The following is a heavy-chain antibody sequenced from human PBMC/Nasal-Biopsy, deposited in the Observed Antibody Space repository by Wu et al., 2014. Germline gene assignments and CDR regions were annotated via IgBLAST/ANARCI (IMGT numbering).Heavy chain of an antibody. J-gene: IGHJ4*02. CDR2: IYSSGST. Sequence: TLSLTCTVSGGSISSGGFYWFWIRQHPGKGLEWIGHIYSSGSTYYNPSLKSRVMISVGTSKNQFSLKLNSVTAADTAVYYCARGTYSSPRRAIDYWGQGTLVTVSS. V-gene: IGHV4-31*03. CDR3: ARGTYSSPRRAIDY. CDR1: GGSISSGGFY. D-gene: IGHD6-13*01.